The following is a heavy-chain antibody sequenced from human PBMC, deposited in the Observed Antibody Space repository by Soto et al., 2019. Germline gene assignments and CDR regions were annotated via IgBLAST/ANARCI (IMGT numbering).Heavy chain of an antibody. J-gene: IGHJ6*03. Sequence: SETLSLTCAVYGGSFSGYYWSWIRQPPGKGLEWIGEINHSGSTNYNPSLKSRVTISVDTSKNQFSLKLSSVTAADTAVYYCARGRAMNYYYYMDVWGKGTTVTVSS. CDR3: ARGRAMNYYYYMDV. CDR1: GGSFSGYY. V-gene: IGHV4-34*01. CDR2: INHSGST.